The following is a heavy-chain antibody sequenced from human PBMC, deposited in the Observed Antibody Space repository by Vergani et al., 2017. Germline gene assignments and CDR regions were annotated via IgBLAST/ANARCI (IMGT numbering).Heavy chain of an antibody. J-gene: IGHJ4*03. CDR1: GYSISSGYY. D-gene: IGHD5-24*01. V-gene: IGHV4-38-2*01. Sequence: QVQLRESGPGLVKPSETLSLTCAVSGYSISSGYYWGWIRQPPGKGLEWIGSIFHSGNTYYNPSLKSRVTISVDTSKNQFSLKLSSVTAADTAVYYCAKGPTSSRGYFDHWGQGTLVIASS. CDR2: IFHSGNT. CDR3: AKGPTSSRGYFDH.